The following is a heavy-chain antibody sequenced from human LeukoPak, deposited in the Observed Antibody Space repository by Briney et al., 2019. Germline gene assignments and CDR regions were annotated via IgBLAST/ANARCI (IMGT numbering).Heavy chain of an antibody. J-gene: IGHJ4*02. CDR1: GFTFSSYA. CDR3: ARAGVAAAGPDC. D-gene: IGHD6-13*01. V-gene: IGHV3-30-3*01. Sequence: GGSLRLSCAASGFTFSSYAMHWVRQAPGKGLEWVAVISYDGSNKYYADSVKGRFTISRDNSKNTLYLQMNSLRAEDTAVYYCARAGVAAAGPDCWGQGTLVTASS. CDR2: ISYDGSNK.